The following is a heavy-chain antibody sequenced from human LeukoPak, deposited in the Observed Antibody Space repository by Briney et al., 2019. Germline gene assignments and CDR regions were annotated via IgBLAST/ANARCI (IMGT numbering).Heavy chain of an antibody. J-gene: IGHJ5*02. Sequence: SQTLSLTCTVSGGSISSYYWSWIRQPRGKGLEWIGYIYTSGSTNYNPSLKSRVTISVDTSKNQFSLKLSSVTAADTAVYYCARHGSGGRIVSSWVFDPWGQGTLVTVSS. CDR3: ARHGSGGRIVSSWVFDP. CDR2: IYTSGST. D-gene: IGHD6-13*01. CDR1: GGSISSYY. V-gene: IGHV4-4*09.